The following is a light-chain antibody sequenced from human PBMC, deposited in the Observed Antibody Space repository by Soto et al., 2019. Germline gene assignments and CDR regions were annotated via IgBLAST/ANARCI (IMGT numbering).Light chain of an antibody. CDR3: SSYTTTSTLA. CDR2: DVS. Sequence: QSALTQPASVSGSPGQSITVSCTGTSSDVGGYNYVSWYQQHPGKAPKLMIYDVSNRPSGVSNRFSGSKSANTASLTISGLQAEDEADYYCSSYTTTSTLAFGGGTKVTVL. J-gene: IGLJ3*02. CDR1: SSDVGGYNY. V-gene: IGLV2-14*01.